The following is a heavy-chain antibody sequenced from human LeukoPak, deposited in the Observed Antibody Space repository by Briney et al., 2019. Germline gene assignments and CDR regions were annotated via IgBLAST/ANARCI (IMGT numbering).Heavy chain of an antibody. Sequence: GGSLRLSCAASGFTFSDYYISWIRQAPGKGLEWVSYISSSGRTIYYAQSVKGRFPISRDTAHHSLYLQMNSLSAEATAVYYCARPRRDYDFWSGPSRGGMDVWGQGTTVSVSS. J-gene: IGHJ6*01. CDR1: GFTFSDYY. CDR3: ARPRRDYDFWSGPSRGGMDV. V-gene: IGHV3-11*01. D-gene: IGHD3-3*01. CDR2: ISSSGRTI.